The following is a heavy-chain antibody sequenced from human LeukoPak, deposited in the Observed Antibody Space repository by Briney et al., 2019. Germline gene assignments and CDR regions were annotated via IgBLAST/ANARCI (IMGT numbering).Heavy chain of an antibody. Sequence: PSETLSLTCAVYGGSFSGYYWSWIRQPPGKGLEWIGEINHSGSTNYNPSLKSRVTISVDTSKNQFSLKLSSVTAADTAVYYCARDEWELDAFDIWGQGTMVTVSS. CDR1: GGSFSGYY. V-gene: IGHV4-34*01. J-gene: IGHJ3*02. D-gene: IGHD1-26*01. CDR2: INHSGST. CDR3: ARDEWELDAFDI.